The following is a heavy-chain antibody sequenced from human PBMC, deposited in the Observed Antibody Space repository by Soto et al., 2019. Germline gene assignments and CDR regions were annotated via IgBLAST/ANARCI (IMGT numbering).Heavy chain of an antibody. V-gene: IGHV3-30*18. D-gene: IGHD6-6*01. J-gene: IGHJ4*02. CDR3: AQARQGWYFDY. CDR2: ISYDGSNK. CDR1: GFTLSSYA. Sequence: QVQLVESGGGVVQPGRSLRLSCAASGFTLSSYAIHWVRQAPGKVLEWVAVISYDGSNKYYADSVKGRVTISRDNSKNTLYLQMNSLRAEDRAVYYCAQARQGWYFDYWGQGTLVTVSS.